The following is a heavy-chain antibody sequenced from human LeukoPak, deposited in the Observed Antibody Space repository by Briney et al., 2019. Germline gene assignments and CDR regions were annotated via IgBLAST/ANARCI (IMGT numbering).Heavy chain of an antibody. J-gene: IGHJ4*02. CDR3: ARRGYCSSTSCYVFDY. CDR1: GGSISSYY. CDR2: IYYSGST. V-gene: IGHV4-59*08. Sequence: PSETLSLTCTVSGGSISSYYWSWIRQPPGKGLDYIGYIYYSGSTNYNPSLKSRVTISVDTSKNQLSLKLNSVTAADTAVYYCARRGYCSSTSCYVFDYWGQGTLVTVSS. D-gene: IGHD2-2*01.